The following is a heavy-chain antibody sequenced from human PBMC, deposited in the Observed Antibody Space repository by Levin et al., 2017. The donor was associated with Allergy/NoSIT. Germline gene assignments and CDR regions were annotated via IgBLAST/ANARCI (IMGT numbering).Heavy chain of an antibody. CDR3: AIIPPPRITGTEWFDP. CDR2: MYSGGSA. Sequence: GESLKISCAASEFTVSDNHISWVRQAPGKGLEWVSVMYSGGSAYYADSVKGRFVISRDNSKNTLYLQMNRMRAEDTAVYFCAIIPPPRITGTEWFDPWGQGTLVTVSS. CDR1: EFTVSDNH. J-gene: IGHJ5*02. D-gene: IGHD1-7*01. V-gene: IGHV3-53*01.